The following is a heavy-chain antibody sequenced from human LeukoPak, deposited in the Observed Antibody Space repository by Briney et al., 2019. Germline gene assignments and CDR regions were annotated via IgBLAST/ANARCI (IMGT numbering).Heavy chain of an antibody. Sequence: SGGSLRLSCAASGFTFSSYGMHWVRQAPGKGLEWVAFIRYDGSNKHYADSVKGRFTISRDNSKNTLYLQMNSLRAEDTAVYYCARDREEGYFDWLLWGQGTLVTVSS. J-gene: IGHJ4*02. CDR3: ARDREEGYFDWLL. CDR2: IRYDGSNK. D-gene: IGHD3-9*01. CDR1: GFTFSSYG. V-gene: IGHV3-30*02.